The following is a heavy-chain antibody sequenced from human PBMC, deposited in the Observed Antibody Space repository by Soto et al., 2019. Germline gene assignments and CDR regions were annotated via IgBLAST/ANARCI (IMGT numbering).Heavy chain of an antibody. CDR1: GYSFAGYW. CDR2: IYPGDSDT. V-gene: IGHV5-51*01. J-gene: IGHJ6*02. CDR3: ARTRSFTLGFYYDGMDV. Sequence: RGESLKISCHGSGYSFAGYWIGWVRQMPRKDLEWMGIIYPGDSDTRYSPSFQGQVTISADKSLRTAYLQWTSLKASDTALYYCARTRSFTLGFYYDGMDVWGQGTTVTVSS. D-gene: IGHD6-6*01.